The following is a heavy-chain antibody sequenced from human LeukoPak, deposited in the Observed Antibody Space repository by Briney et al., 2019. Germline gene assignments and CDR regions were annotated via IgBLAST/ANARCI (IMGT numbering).Heavy chain of an antibody. CDR3: ARRGSDKGGMATINWRFDY. V-gene: IGHV3-11*04. J-gene: IGHJ4*02. D-gene: IGHD5-24*01. CDR1: GFTFSDYY. CDR2: ISSSGSTI. Sequence: GGSLRLSCAASGFTFSDYYMSWIRQAPGKGLEWVSYISSSGSTIYYADSVKGRFTISRDNAKNSLYLRMNSLRAEDTAVYYCARRGSDKGGMATINWRFDYWGQGTLVTVSS.